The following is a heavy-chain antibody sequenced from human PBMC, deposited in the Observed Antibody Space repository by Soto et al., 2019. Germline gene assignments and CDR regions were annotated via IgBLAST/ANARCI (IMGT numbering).Heavy chain of an antibody. V-gene: IGHV1-3*05. CDR3: ARSIVVVTALDY. CDR1: GYTFTSYA. Sequence: QVQLVQSGAEEKKPGASVKVSCKASGYTFTSYAMHWVRQAPGQRLEWMGWINAGNGNTKDSQKFQGRVTITRDTSASKAFMELSSLRSEDTAVYYCARSIVVVTALDYWGQGTLVTVSS. CDR2: INAGNGNT. D-gene: IGHD2-21*02. J-gene: IGHJ4*02.